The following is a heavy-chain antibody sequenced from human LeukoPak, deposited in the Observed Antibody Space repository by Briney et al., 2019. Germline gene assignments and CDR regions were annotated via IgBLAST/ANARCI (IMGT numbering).Heavy chain of an antibody. Sequence: ASVKVSCKASGYTFTSYGISWVRQAPGQGLEWMGWINPNSGGTNYAQKFQGRVTMTRDTSISTAYMELSRLRSDDTAVYYCARDPKQLVPDYWGQGTLVTVSS. V-gene: IGHV1-2*02. CDR2: INPNSGGT. CDR1: GYTFTSYG. D-gene: IGHD6-6*01. CDR3: ARDPKQLVPDY. J-gene: IGHJ4*02.